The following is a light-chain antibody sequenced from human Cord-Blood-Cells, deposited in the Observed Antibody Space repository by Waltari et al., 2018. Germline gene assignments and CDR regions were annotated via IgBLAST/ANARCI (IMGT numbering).Light chain of an antibody. V-gene: IGKV1-39*01. CDR1: QSISSY. CDR2: AAS. CDR3: QQSYSTPYS. Sequence: DIQMTQSPYSLSASVGDRVTITCRASQSISSYLNWYQQKPGKAPKLLIYAASSLQSGVPSRFSGSGSGTDFTLTISSLQPEDFATYYCQQSYSTPYSSGQGTKLEIK. J-gene: IGKJ2*03.